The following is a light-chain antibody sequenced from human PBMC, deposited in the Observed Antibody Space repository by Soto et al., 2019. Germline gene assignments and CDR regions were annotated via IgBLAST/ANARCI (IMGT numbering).Light chain of an antibody. J-gene: IGKJ1*01. Sequence: EIVLTQSPGSLSLSPGERATLSCRASQSVSSTFFAWYQQRPGQAPRLLMYGASSRATGIPERFSGSESGTDFTITISRLEPEDFGVYYCQQFESSVTFGQGTKVEIK. V-gene: IGKV3-20*01. CDR1: QSVSSTF. CDR2: GAS. CDR3: QQFESSVT.